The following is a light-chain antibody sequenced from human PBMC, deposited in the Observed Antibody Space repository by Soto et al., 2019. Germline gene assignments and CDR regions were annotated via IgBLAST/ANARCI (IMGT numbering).Light chain of an antibody. Sequence: QSVLTQPPSVSAAPGQKVTISCSGSSSSVGNNYVSWYQKLPGTAPKLLIYDNNKRPSGIPDRFSGSKSDTSATLGITGLQTGDEADYYCGTWDSSVSTAPYVFGSGTKVTVL. CDR1: SSSVGNNY. CDR3: GTWDSSVSTAPYV. J-gene: IGLJ1*01. V-gene: IGLV1-51*01. CDR2: DNN.